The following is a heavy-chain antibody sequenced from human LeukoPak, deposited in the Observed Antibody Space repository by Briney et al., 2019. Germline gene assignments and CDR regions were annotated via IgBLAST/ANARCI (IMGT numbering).Heavy chain of an antibody. CDR1: GFTVSSNY. CDR2: IYSGGST. J-gene: IGHJ3*02. V-gene: IGHV3-66*01. Sequence: GGSLRLSCAASGFTVSSNYMSWVRQAPGRGLEWVSVIYSGGSTYYADSVKGRFTISRDNSKNTLYFQMNSLRAEDTAVYYCARWGRDLDAFDIWGQGTMVTVYS. D-gene: IGHD3-16*01. CDR3: ARWGRDLDAFDI.